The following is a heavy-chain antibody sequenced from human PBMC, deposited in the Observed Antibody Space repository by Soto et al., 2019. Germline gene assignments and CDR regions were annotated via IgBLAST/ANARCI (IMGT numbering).Heavy chain of an antibody. CDR3: ARAIAAVGSY. Sequence: GGSLRLSCAASGFTFSDSWMHWVRQAPGKGLERVANINQDGSQTYYLGSVKGRFTISRDNAKNSVSLQMNSLRAEDTAVYHCARAIAAVGSYWGEGTLVTVSS. D-gene: IGHD6-13*01. V-gene: IGHV3-7*05. CDR2: INQDGSQT. J-gene: IGHJ4*02. CDR1: GFTFSDSW.